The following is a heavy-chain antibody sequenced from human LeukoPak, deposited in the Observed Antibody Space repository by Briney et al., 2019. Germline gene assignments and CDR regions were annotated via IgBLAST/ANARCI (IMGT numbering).Heavy chain of an antibody. Sequence: GGSLRLSCAASGFTFISYWMSWVRQAPGKGLEWVGFIRSKVYGGTTEYAASVKGRFTISRDDSESIVYLQMNSLKTEDTAVYYGSCSVTTRTVWYYYRDFWGKGPRSPSP. CDR1: GFTFISYW. V-gene: IGHV3-49*04. CDR3: SCSVTTRTVWYYYRDF. CDR2: IRSKVYGGTT. D-gene: IGHD4-17*01. J-gene: IGHJ6*03.